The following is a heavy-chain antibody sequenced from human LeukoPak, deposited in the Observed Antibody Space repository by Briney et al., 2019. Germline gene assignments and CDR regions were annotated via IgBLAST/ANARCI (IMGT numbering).Heavy chain of an antibody. Sequence: ASVKVSCKASGYTFTSYGISWGRQAPGQGLEWMGWISAYNGNTNYAQKLQGRVTMTTDTSTSPAYMELRSLRSDDTAVYYCARDPVGEQWLVDWSPYYYYGMDVWGQGTTVTVSS. J-gene: IGHJ6*02. CDR1: GYTFTSYG. V-gene: IGHV1-18*01. D-gene: IGHD6-19*01. CDR3: ARDPVGEQWLVDWSPYYYYGMDV. CDR2: ISAYNGNT.